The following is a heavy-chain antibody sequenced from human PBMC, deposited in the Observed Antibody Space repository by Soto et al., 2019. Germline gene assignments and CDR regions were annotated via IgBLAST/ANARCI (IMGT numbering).Heavy chain of an antibody. CDR1: GYTFTGYY. J-gene: IGHJ4*02. D-gene: IGHD1-26*01. V-gene: IGHV1-2*04. CDR3: ARGPISVSYLGHFDY. CDR2: INPNSGGT. Sequence: ASVKVSCKASGYTFTGYYMHWVRQAPGQGLEWMGWINPNSGGTNYAQKFQGWVTMTRDTSISTAYMELSRLRSDDTAVYYCARGPISVSYLGHFDYWGQGTLVTSPQ.